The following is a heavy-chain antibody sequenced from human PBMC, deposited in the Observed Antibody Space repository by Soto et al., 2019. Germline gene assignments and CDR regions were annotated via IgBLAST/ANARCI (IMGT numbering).Heavy chain of an antibody. D-gene: IGHD2-2*01. CDR1: GGSISSGDYY. CDR3: ARQSCTSASCPWGWFDP. V-gene: IGHV4-30-4*01. Sequence: SETLSLTCTVSGGSISSGDYYWSWIRQPPGKGLEWIGYIYYSGNTYYTPSLKSRATISVDTSKNQFSLRLSSVTVTDTAVYYCARQSCTSASCPWGWFDPWGQGTLVTVCS. CDR2: IYYSGNT. J-gene: IGHJ5*02.